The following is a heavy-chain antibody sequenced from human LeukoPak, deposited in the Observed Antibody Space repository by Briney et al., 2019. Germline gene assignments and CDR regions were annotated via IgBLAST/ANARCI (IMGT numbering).Heavy chain of an antibody. D-gene: IGHD3-10*01. CDR2: LSTYSGHT. CDR1: GYTFTTYG. V-gene: IGHV1-18*01. CDR3: ARMRDSNAGNYFDY. Sequence: ASVTVSCKASGYTFTTYGISWVRQAPGQGLEWMGWLSTYSGHTNYAQKLQGRVTITTDTSTSTAYMELGSLRSDDSAVYYCARMRDSNAGNYFDYWGQGTLVTVSS. J-gene: IGHJ4*02.